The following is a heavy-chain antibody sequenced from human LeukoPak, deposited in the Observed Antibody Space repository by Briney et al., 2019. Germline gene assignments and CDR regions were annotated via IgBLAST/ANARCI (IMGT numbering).Heavy chain of an antibody. D-gene: IGHD2-15*01. V-gene: IGHV1-8*02. CDR3: ARKRGYCSGGSCYEA. J-gene: IGHJ4*02. Sequence: ASVKVSCKASGYTFTSYYMHWVRQATGQGLEWMGWMNPNSGNTGYAQKFQGRVTMTRNTSISTAYMELSSLRSEDTAVYYCARKRGYCSGGSCYEAWGQGTLVTVSS. CDR2: MNPNSGNT. CDR1: GYTFTSYY.